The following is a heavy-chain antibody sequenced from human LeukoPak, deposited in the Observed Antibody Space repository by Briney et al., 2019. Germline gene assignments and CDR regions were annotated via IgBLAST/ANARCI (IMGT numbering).Heavy chain of an antibody. CDR1: GGSISSYY. D-gene: IGHD6-13*01. J-gene: IGHJ4*02. V-gene: IGHV4-59*01. Sequence: SETLSLTCTVSGGSISSYYWSWIRQPPGKGLEYIGYIYYSGSAKYNPSLKSRVTILVDTAKNQFSLKLSSVTAGDTAVYYCARAPGIAAAGTHFDFWGQGTLVTVSS. CDR3: ARAPGIAAAGTHFDF. CDR2: IYYSGSA.